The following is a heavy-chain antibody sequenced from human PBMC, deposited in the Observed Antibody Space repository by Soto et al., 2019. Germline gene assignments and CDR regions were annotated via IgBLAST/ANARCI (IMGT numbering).Heavy chain of an antibody. D-gene: IGHD6-13*01. Sequence: QVQLVESGGGVVQPGRSLRLSCAASGFTFSSYAMHWVRQAPGKGLEWVAVISYDGSNKYYADSVKGRFTISRDNSKNTLYLQMNSLRAEDTAVYYCARDRIAAADYYFDYWGQGTLVTVSS. J-gene: IGHJ4*02. CDR2: ISYDGSNK. CDR1: GFTFSSYA. V-gene: IGHV3-30-3*01. CDR3: ARDRIAAADYYFDY.